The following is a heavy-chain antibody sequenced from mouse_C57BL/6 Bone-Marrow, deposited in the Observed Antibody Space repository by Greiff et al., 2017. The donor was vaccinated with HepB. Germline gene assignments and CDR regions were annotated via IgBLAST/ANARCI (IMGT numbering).Heavy chain of an antibody. CDR3: VGNGGTVGAYDAKGY. J-gene: IGHJ4*01. V-gene: IGHV10-1*01. CDR1: GFSFNNYA. Sequence: EVNVVESGGGLVQPKGSLKLSCAASGFSFNNYAMNWVRQAPGKGLEWVARIRSKSNNYATYYAGSVKDRFTISRADSESMLYLKMNNLKTEDTAMYYCVGNGGTVGAYDAKGYWGQGTSVTVSS. D-gene: IGHD1-1*01. CDR2: IRSKSNNYAT.